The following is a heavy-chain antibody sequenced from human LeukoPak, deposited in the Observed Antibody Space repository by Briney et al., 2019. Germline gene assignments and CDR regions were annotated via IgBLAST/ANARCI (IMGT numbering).Heavy chain of an antibody. Sequence: PGRSLRLSCAASGFTFDDYAMHWVRQAPGKGLEWVSGISWNSGSIGYADSVKGRFTISRDNAKNSLYLQMNSLRAEDTALYYCATQYSNYDYYYYYMDAWGKGTTVTVSS. CDR2: ISWNSGSI. CDR1: GFTFDDYA. J-gene: IGHJ6*03. V-gene: IGHV3-9*01. D-gene: IGHD4-11*01. CDR3: ATQYSNYDYYYYYMDA.